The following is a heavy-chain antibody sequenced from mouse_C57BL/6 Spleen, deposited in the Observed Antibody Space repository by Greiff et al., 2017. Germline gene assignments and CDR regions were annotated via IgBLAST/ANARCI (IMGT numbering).Heavy chain of an antibody. CDR3: ARVEIGSGYAAY. CDR1: GYTFTSYW. CDR2: IDPSDSYT. V-gene: IGHV1-50*01. J-gene: IGHJ3*01. Sequence: QVQLQQPGAELVKPGASVKLSCKASGYTFTSYWMQWVKQRPGQGLEWIGEIDPSDSYTNYNQKFKGKATLTVDTSSSTANMQLSSLTSEDSAVYYCARVEIGSGYAAYWGQGTLVTVSA. D-gene: IGHD3-2*02.